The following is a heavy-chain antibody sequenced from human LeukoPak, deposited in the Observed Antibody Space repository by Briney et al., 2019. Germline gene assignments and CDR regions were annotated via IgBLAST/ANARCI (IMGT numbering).Heavy chain of an antibody. D-gene: IGHD3-10*01. CDR1: GYTFTSYG. CDR3: ASLNSYGSGSYYYYYMDV. CDR2: ISAYNGNT. V-gene: IGHV1-18*01. Sequence: ASVKVSCKASGYTFTSYGISWVRQAPGQGLEWMGWISAYNGNTNYAQKLQGRVTMTTDTSTSTAYMELRSLRSDDTAVYYCASLNSYGSGSYYYYYMDVWGKGTTVTVSS. J-gene: IGHJ6*03.